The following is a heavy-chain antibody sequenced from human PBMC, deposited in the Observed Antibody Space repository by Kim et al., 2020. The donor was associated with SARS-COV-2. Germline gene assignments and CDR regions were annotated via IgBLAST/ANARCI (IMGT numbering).Heavy chain of an antibody. Sequence: GGSLRLSCAASGFSFSDSSVHWVRQASGKGLEWVGRIKNKANNYATTYAASVKGRFTMSRDDSKNTAYLHMNSLKTDDTALYYCTRQPDLACSEGVCGWFDPWGQGTLVTVSS. V-gene: IGHV3-73*01. CDR2: IKNKANNYAT. D-gene: IGHD2-15*01. CDR3: TRQPDLACSEGVCGWFDP. J-gene: IGHJ5*02. CDR1: GFSFSDSS.